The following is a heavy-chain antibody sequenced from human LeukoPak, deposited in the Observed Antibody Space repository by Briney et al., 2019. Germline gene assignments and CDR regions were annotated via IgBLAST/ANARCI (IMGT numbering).Heavy chain of an antibody. CDR1: GYTFTSYD. CDR3: ARTYYDILTDKSFDP. J-gene: IGHJ5*02. CDR2: MNPNSGNT. V-gene: IGHV1-8*01. D-gene: IGHD3-9*01. Sequence: ASVKVSCKASGYTFTSYDINWVRQATGQGLEWMGWMNPNSGNTGYAQKFQGRVTMTRNTSISTAYMELSSLRSEDTAVYYCARTYYDILTDKSFDPWGQGTLVTVSS.